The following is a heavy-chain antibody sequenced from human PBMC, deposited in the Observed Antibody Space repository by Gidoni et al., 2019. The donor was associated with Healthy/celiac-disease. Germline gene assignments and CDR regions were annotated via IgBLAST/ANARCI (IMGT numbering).Heavy chain of an antibody. Sequence: QVQLVESGGGVVQPGRSLRLSCAASGFTFSSYGMHWVRQAPGKGLEWVAVIWYDGSNKYYADSVKGRFTISRDNSKNTLYLQMNSLRAEDTAVYYCAREGVEMATSNWFDPWGQGTLVTVSS. CDR1: GFTFSSYG. CDR2: IWYDGSNK. D-gene: IGHD5-12*01. CDR3: AREGVEMATSNWFDP. V-gene: IGHV3-33*01. J-gene: IGHJ5*02.